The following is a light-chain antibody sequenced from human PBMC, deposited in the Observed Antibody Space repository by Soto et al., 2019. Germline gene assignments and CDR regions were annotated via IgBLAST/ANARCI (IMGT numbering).Light chain of an antibody. CDR2: AAS. V-gene: IGKV1-27*01. CDR1: QAISPY. CDR3: QKYNSAPPS. J-gene: IGKJ1*01. Sequence: DVQMTQSPSSLSASAGDRVTLTCRASQAISPYLAWYQQEPGNAPKLLIYAASTLQSGVPSRFSGSGSGTDFTLTISSLQPEDVATYYCQKYNSAPPSFGQGTKVEIK.